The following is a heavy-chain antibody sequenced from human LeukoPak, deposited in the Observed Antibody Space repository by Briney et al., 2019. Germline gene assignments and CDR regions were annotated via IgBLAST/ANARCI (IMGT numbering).Heavy chain of an antibody. J-gene: IGHJ4*02. V-gene: IGHV3-33*06. CDR3: AKVRVTYCVTTTCYGDFDF. D-gene: IGHD2-2*01. CDR1: GFTFSAYG. Sequence: PGGSLRLSCAASGFTFSAYGMHWVRQAPGEGLEWVAIIWYDGGNKYYADSVKGRFTISRDDSKNTLHLQMNNLRGEDAAVYYCAKVRVTYCVTTTCYGDFDFWGQGTLVTVAS. CDR2: IWYDGGNK.